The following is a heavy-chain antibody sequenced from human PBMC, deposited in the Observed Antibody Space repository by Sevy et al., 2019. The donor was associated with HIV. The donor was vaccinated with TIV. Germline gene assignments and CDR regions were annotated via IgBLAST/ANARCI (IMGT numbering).Heavy chain of an antibody. J-gene: IGHJ4*02. CDR2: IYPGDSDT. V-gene: IGHV5-51*01. CDR3: ARPNSVAAAGTGFDH. CDR1: GYSFTSYW. Sequence: GESLKISCKGSGYSFTSYWIGWVRQMPGKGLEWMGIIYPGDSDTRYSPSFQGQVTISADKSISTAYLQWSSLKASDTAMYYCARPNSVAAAGTGFDHWGQGTLVTVSS. D-gene: IGHD6-13*01.